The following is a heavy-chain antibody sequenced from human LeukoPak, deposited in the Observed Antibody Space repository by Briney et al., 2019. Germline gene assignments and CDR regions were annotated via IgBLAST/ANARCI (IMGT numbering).Heavy chain of an antibody. J-gene: IGHJ4*02. CDR1: GGTISSYY. Sequence: SETLSLTCTVSGGTISSYYWSWIRQPPGKGLEWIGYIYYGGSTNYNPSLKSRVTISVDTSKNQFSLKLSSVTAADTAVYYCARHQLRLPYYFDYWGQGTLVTVSS. V-gene: IGHV4-59*08. CDR3: ARHQLRLPYYFDY. D-gene: IGHD5-18*01. CDR2: IYYGGST.